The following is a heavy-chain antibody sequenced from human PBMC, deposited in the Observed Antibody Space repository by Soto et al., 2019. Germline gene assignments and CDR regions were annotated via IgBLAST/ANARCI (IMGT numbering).Heavy chain of an antibody. J-gene: IGHJ4*02. Sequence: QITLKESGPTLVKPTQTLTLTCTFSGFSLSTSGVGVGWIRQPPGKALEWLALIYWDDDKRYSPSLKSRLTTPQDTSKNQVGLKMTNMDPGDTATYYCAHSGAMTRRHYFDYWGQGTLVTVSS. CDR1: GFSLSTSGVG. CDR2: IYWDDDK. V-gene: IGHV2-5*02. CDR3: AHSGAMTRRHYFDY. D-gene: IGHD4-17*01.